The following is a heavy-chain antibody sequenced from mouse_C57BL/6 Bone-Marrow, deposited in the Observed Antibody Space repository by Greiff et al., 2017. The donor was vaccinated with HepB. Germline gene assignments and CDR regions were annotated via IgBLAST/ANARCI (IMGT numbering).Heavy chain of an antibody. V-gene: IGHV1-81*01. CDR2: IYPRSGNT. Sequence: QVQLQQSGAELARPGASVKLSCKASGYTFTSYGISWVKQSTGQGLEWIGEIYPRSGNTYYNEKFKGKATLTADKSSSTAYMELRSLTSEDSAVYFCAREGLRRNYAMDYWGQGTSVTVSS. CDR1: GYTFTSYG. CDR3: AREGLRRNYAMDY. J-gene: IGHJ4*01. D-gene: IGHD2-4*01.